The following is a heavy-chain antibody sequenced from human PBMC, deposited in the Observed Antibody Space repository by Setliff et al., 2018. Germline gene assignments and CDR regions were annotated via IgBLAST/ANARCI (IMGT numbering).Heavy chain of an antibody. V-gene: IGHV3-23*01. J-gene: IGHJ6*03. CDR1: GFTFSSYA. CDR2: ISGSGGST. Sequence: GGSLRLSCAASGFTFSSYAMSWVRQAPGKGLEWVSAISGSGGSTYYADSVKGRFTISRDNSKNTLYLQMSSLRAEDTAVYYCVKDASYSSSWYGWDYYYYYYMDVWGKGTTVTVSS. CDR3: VKDASYSSSWYGWDYYYYYYMDV. D-gene: IGHD6-13*01.